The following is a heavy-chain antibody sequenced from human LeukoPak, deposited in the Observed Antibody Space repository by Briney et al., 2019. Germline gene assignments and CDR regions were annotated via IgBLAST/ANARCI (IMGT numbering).Heavy chain of an antibody. J-gene: IGHJ4*02. V-gene: IGHV1-2*02. D-gene: IGHD5-18*01. Sequence: ASVKVSCKASGYTFTGYYMHWVRQAPGQGLEWMGWINPNSGGTNYAQKFQGRVTMTRDTSISTAYMELSRLRSDDTAVYYCARAGGYSYGSLGYWGQGTLVTVSS. CDR1: GYTFTGYY. CDR3: ARAGGYSYGSLGY. CDR2: INPNSGGT.